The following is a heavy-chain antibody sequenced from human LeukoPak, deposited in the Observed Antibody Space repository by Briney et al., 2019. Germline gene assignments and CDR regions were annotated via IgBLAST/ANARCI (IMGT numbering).Heavy chain of an antibody. V-gene: IGHV3-33*01. D-gene: IGHD2-15*01. CDR3: ARDCCSGGSCYGDAFDI. Sequence: GGSLRLSCAASGFTFSSYGMHWVRQAPGKGLEWVAVIWYTGTNTYYADSVKGRFTISRDNSKNTLYLQMNSLRAEDTAVYYCARDCCSGGSCYGDAFDIWGQGTMITVSS. CDR1: GFTFSSYG. J-gene: IGHJ3*02. CDR2: IWYTGTNT.